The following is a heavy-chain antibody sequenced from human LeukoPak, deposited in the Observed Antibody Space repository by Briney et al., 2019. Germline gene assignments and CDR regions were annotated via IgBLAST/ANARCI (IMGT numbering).Heavy chain of an antibody. D-gene: IGHD1-26*01. Sequence: GGSLRLSCAASGFAFSSYGIHWVRQAPGKGLEWVAFIRYDGSNKYYTDSVKGRFTISRDNSKNTLYLQMNSLRAEDTAVYYCAKGRGWEASYYYYYMDVWGKGTTVTISS. J-gene: IGHJ6*03. CDR3: AKGRGWEASYYYYYMDV. CDR1: GFAFSSYG. CDR2: IRYDGSNK. V-gene: IGHV3-30*02.